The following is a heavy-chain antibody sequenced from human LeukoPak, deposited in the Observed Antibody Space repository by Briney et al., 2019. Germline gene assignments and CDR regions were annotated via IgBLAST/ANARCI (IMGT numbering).Heavy chain of an antibody. CDR3: AKDLRSTPDY. V-gene: IGHV3-23*01. D-gene: IGHD2-2*01. Sequence: GGSLRLSCTASGFTFSSHAMSWVRQAPGKGLEWVSCISGSGGSTNYADSVKGRFTISRDNSKNTLNLQMNSLRADDTAVYYCAKDLRSTPDYWGQGTLVTVSS. CDR2: ISGSGGST. CDR1: GFTFSSHA. J-gene: IGHJ4*02.